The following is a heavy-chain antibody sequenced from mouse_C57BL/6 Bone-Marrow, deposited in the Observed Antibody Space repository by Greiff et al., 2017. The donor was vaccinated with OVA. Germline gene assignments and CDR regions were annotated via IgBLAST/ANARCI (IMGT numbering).Heavy chain of an antibody. CDR1: GYTFTSYW. Sequence: QSCKASGYTFTSYWMHWVKQRPGQGLEWIGEIDPSDSYTNYNQKFKGKSTLTVDKSSSTAYIQLSSLTSEDSAVYYCARGYYVDAMDYWGQGTSVTVSS. V-gene: IGHV1-69*01. J-gene: IGHJ4*01. D-gene: IGHD2-3*01. CDR3: ARGYYVDAMDY. CDR2: IDPSDSYT.